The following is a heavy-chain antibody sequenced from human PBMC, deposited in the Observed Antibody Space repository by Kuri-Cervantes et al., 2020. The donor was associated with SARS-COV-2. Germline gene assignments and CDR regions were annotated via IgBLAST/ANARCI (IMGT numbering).Heavy chain of an antibody. CDR1: GFTFNTYN. V-gene: IGHV3-43D*03. Sequence: GGSLRLSCTASGFTFNTYNMKWVRQAPGKGLEWVSSITWDGGSTFYADSVKGRFTISRDSSKKSLYLQMDSLTVEDTALYYCAKVFGVGSNIKYFDYWGQGTVVTVSS. D-gene: IGHD3-10*02. CDR3: AKVFGVGSNIKYFDY. J-gene: IGHJ4*02. CDR2: ITWDGGST.